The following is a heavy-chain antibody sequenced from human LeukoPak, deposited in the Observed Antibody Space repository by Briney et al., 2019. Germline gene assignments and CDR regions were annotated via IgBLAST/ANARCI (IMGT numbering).Heavy chain of an antibody. J-gene: IGHJ4*02. CDR1: GFTFSNSW. D-gene: IGHD2-15*01. Sequence: GGSLRLSCAASGFTFSNSWMKWVRQAPGKGLEWVSAISGSGGSTYYADSVKGRFTISRDNSKNTLFLQMNSLRAEDTAVYYCAKQIGYCSGGNCYFTYWGQGTLVTVSS. CDR3: AKQIGYCSGGNCYFTY. CDR2: ISGSGGST. V-gene: IGHV3-23*01.